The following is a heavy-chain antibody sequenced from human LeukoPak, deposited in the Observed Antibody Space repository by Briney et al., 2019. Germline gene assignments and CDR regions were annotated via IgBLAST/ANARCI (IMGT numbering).Heavy chain of an antibody. Sequence: SVTVSCTASGGSISSYANSWVRHPPGPGLELMGGIIPIFGTANYAQTFQGRVTITADKSTSSVYLELSSLRAEDTAVYYCAGGLYGDYDLDYWGQGTLVTVSS. D-gene: IGHD4-17*01. V-gene: IGHV1-69*06. CDR2: IIPIFGTA. J-gene: IGHJ4*02. CDR3: AGGLYGDYDLDY. CDR1: GGSISSYA.